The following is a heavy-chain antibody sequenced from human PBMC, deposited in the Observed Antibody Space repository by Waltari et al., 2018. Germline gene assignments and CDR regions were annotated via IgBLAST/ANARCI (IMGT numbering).Heavy chain of an antibody. D-gene: IGHD4-17*01. CDR2: ISSSGRST. V-gene: IGHV3-23*01. J-gene: IGHJ3*02. CDR3: GKDPNGDYVGAFDI. CDR1: VFSFNNSA. Sequence: EVQWLESGGGLVQPGESLRLACVTVVFSFNNSAITCVRQAPGKGPEWVSGISSSGRSTYYADSVKGRFTISRDNSENTLSLQMNSLRAEDTAIYYCGKDPNGDYVGAFDIWGQGTMVTVS.